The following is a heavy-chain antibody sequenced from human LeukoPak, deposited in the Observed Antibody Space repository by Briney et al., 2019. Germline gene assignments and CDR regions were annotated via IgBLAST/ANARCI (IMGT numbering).Heavy chain of an antibody. D-gene: IGHD1-1*01. CDR2: ISYDGSNK. J-gene: IGHJ4*02. CDR1: GFTFSSYG. CDR3: AGGGERTFDY. V-gene: IGHV3-30*03. Sequence: GGSLRLSCAASGFTFSSYGMHWVRQAPGKGLEWVAVISYDGSNKYYADSVKGRFTISRDNSKNTLYLQMNSLRAEDTAVYYCAGGGERTFDYWGQGTLVTVSS.